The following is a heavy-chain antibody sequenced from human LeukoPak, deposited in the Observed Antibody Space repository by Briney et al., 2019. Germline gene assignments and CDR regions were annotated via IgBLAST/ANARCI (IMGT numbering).Heavy chain of an antibody. CDR3: ASSPSGNWFDP. Sequence: SQTLSLTCTVSGGSISSGSYYWSWIRQPAGKGLEWIGRIYTSGSTNYNPSLKSRVTISVDTSKNQFSLKLSSVTAADPAVYYCASSPSGNWFDPWGQGTLVTVSS. CDR2: IYTSGST. V-gene: IGHV4-61*02. CDR1: GGSISSGSYY. J-gene: IGHJ5*02. D-gene: IGHD3-10*01.